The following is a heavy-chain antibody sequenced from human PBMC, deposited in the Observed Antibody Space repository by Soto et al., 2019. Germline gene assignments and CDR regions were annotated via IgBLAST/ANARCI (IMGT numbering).Heavy chain of an antibody. CDR3: ARRDVYGGDDFYFDY. V-gene: IGHV2-5*02. Sequence: QITLKESGPTLVKPTQTLTLTCTFSGFSLSTSGVGVGWIRQPPGKALEWLALIYWDDDKRYSPSLKSRLTITKDTSKNQVVLTMTNMDPVDTATYYCARRDVYGGDDFYFDYWGQGTLVTVSS. J-gene: IGHJ4*02. CDR1: GFSLSTSGVG. CDR2: IYWDDDK. D-gene: IGHD2-21*02.